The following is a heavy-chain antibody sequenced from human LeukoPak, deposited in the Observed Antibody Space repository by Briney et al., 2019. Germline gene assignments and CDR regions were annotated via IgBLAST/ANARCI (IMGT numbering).Heavy chain of an antibody. Sequence: GGSLRLSCAASGFTFSSYWMSWVRQAPGKGLEWVANINQDGSEKYYVDSVKGRFTISRDNAKNSLYLQMNSLRAEDTAVYYCARDRVVSSSWFAFDIWGQGTMVTVSS. J-gene: IGHJ3*02. CDR1: GFTFSSYW. V-gene: IGHV3-7*01. D-gene: IGHD6-13*01. CDR2: INQDGSEK. CDR3: ARDRVVSSSWFAFDI.